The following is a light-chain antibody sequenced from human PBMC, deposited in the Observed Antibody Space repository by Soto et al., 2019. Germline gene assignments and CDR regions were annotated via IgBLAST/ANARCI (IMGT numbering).Light chain of an antibody. Sequence: DIQMTQSPSSLSASVGDRVTITCRASQSISGYLNWYQQRPGKAPKVLIYAASSLQSGVPSRFSGGGSGTDFSLTISSLQPEDFATYYCQQSYRTPVTFGGGTKVEI. V-gene: IGKV1-39*01. J-gene: IGKJ4*01. CDR3: QQSYRTPVT. CDR1: QSISGY. CDR2: AAS.